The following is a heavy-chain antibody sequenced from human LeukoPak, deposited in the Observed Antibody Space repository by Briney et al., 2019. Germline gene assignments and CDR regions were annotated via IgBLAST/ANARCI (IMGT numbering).Heavy chain of an antibody. D-gene: IGHD4-17*01. CDR2: ISSSSSYI. J-gene: IGHJ4*02. CDR1: GFTFSSYS. V-gene: IGHV3-21*01. CDR3: ARDPLYGDYAFGY. Sequence: GGSLRLSCAASGFTFSSYSMNWVRQAPGKGLEWVSSISSSSSYIYYADSVKGRFTISRDNAKNSLYLQMNSLRAEDTAVYYCARDPLYGDYAFGYWGQGTLVTVSS.